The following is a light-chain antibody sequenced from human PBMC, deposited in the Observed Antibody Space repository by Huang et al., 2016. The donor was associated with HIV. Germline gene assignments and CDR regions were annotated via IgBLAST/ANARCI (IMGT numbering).Light chain of an antibody. Sequence: EIVMTQSPATLSVSPGERATLSCRTGQSFGSNLAWYQQRRGQAPRPRIYAAPTRAIGIPARFSGRGSGTEFTLTVSSLQSEDFAVYYCQQHNSWPRTFGQGTRV. CDR2: AAP. V-gene: IGKV3-15*01. CDR3: QQHNSWPRT. J-gene: IGKJ1*01. CDR1: QSFGSN.